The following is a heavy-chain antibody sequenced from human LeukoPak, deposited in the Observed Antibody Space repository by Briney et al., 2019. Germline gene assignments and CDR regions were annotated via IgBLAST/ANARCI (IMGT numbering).Heavy chain of an antibody. J-gene: IGHJ4*02. V-gene: IGHV1-2*02. D-gene: IGHD6-19*01. CDR2: INPNSGGT. Sequence: ASVMVSCKASGYTFTAYYMHWVRQPPRQGLEWMGWINPNSGGTNYAQKFQGRVTMTRDTSISTAYMELSRRRSDDTAVYYCARGAAGRSGWFRFDYWGQGTLVTVSS. CDR3: ARGAAGRSGWFRFDY. CDR1: GYTFTAYY.